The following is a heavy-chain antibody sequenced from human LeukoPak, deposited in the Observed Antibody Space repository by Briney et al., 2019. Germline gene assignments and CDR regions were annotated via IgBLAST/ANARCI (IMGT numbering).Heavy chain of an antibody. J-gene: IGHJ4*02. Sequence: SETLSLTCAVYGVSFNDYYWNWIRQPPGKGLEWIGEINLRGSTTYNPSLKSRVTISLDESKNQFSLKLSSVTAADTAVYYCARGRFGTGFDYWGQGTLVTVSS. D-gene: IGHD3-10*01. CDR2: INLRGST. V-gene: IGHV4-34*01. CDR3: ARGRFGTGFDY. CDR1: GVSFNDYY.